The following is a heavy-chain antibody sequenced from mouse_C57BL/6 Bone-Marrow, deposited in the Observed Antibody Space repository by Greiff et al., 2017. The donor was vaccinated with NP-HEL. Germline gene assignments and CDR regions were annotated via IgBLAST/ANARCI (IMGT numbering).Heavy chain of an antibody. Sequence: VQLQQSGAELVKPGASVKLSCTASGFNIKDIYMHWVKQRPEQGLEWIGRVDPANGNTDSDPKFQDKATITADPSSNTAYLKLSSLTSEDSAVDYCARVGGYCDGYWGQGTTHTVSS. CDR1: GFNIKDIY. J-gene: IGHJ2*01. CDR3: ARVGGYCDGY. D-gene: IGHD2-3*01. CDR2: VDPANGNT. V-gene: IGHV14-3*02.